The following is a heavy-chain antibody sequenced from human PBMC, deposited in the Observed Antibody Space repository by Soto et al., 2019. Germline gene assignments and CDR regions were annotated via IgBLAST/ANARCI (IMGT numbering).Heavy chain of an antibody. CDR2: IIPIFGTA. CDR1: GGTFSSYA. D-gene: IGHD2-15*01. Sequence: QVQLVQSGAEVKKPGSSVKVSCKASGGTFSSYAISWVRQAPGQGLEWMGGIIPIFGTANYAQKFQGRVTITADESTSTDYMELSSLGEEDTALYYWASPYGSAGVDAFDIWGQGTMVTVSS. CDR3: ASPYGSAGVDAFDI. J-gene: IGHJ3*02. V-gene: IGHV1-69*01.